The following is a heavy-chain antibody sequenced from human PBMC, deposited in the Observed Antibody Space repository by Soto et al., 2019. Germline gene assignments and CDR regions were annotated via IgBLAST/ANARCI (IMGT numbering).Heavy chain of an antibody. CDR3: ARDDHDFYYYLNMDV. CDR2: IAAYNGNT. V-gene: IGHV1-18*01. J-gene: IGHJ6*02. D-gene: IGHD3-22*01. Sequence: ASVKVSCKASGYGFNNYGISWVRQAPGQGLEWMGWIAAYNGNTNYAQKFQGRVTMTTDTSTSTAYMELRSLRSDDTAVYYCARDDHDFYYYLNMDVWGQGTTVTVSS. CDR1: GYGFNNYG.